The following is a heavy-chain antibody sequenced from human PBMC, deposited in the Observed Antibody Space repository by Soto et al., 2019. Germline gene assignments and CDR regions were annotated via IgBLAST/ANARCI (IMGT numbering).Heavy chain of an antibody. J-gene: IGHJ3*02. D-gene: IGHD2-15*01. Sequence: ETLSLTCTVSGVSINSANWWTWVRQSPGKGLEWIGEIYHSGSTNFNPSLKSRVTISVDNSKNQFYLELTSVTAADTAVYYCARYCGGGSCYLGAFDIWGQGTMVTVSS. CDR2: IYHSGST. V-gene: IGHV4-4*02. CDR3: ARYCGGGSCYLGAFDI. CDR1: GVSINSANW.